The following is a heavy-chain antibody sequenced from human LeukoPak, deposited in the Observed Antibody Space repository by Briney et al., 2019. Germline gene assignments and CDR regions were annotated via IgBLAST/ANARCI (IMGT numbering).Heavy chain of an antibody. J-gene: IGHJ4*02. V-gene: IGHV3-23*01. Sequence: PGGSLRLTCAASELHAMTWVRQGPGKGLEWVSAISRSGGSTYYADSVKGRFTISRDNSKNTLYLQMNSLRAEDTAVYYCARDNGYLGYWGQGTLVTVSS. CDR2: ISRSGGST. CDR1: ELHA. D-gene: IGHD2-8*01. CDR3: ARDNGYLGY.